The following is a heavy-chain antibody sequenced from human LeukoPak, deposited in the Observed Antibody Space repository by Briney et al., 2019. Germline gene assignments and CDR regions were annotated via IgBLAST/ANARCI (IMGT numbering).Heavy chain of an antibody. CDR2: VYPGGST. J-gene: IGHJ4*02. CDR3: ATLYYFDNGSYLNPVDI. V-gene: IGHV4-59*01. CDR1: GGSNSGYY. Sequence: PSETLSLTCTVSGGSNSGYYWSWIRQPPGKGLEWIGYVYPGGSTNYNPSLKSRVTISVDTSEDQFSLRLNSVTAADTAVYYCATLYYFDNGSYLNPVDIWGQGTLVIVSS. D-gene: IGHD3-22*01.